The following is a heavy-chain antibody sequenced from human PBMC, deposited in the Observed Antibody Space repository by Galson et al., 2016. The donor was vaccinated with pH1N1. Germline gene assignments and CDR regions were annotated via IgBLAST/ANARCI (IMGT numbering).Heavy chain of an antibody. CDR2: IDPSDGTT. V-gene: IGHV1-46*01. CDR3: ARRHYFDY. J-gene: IGHJ4*02. CDR1: GYSVTRYY. Sequence: SVKVSCKASGYSVTRYYMHWVRQAPGQGLEWMGIIDPSDGTTTYSQKFQGRISLTRDTSTNSVHMELTTLRPDDSATYFCARRHYFDYWGQGTLVTVSS.